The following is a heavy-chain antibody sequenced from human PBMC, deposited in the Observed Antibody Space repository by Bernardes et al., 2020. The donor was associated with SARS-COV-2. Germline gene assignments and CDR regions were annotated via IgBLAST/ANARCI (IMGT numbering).Heavy chain of an antibody. V-gene: IGHV3-66*01. CDR1: GFTVSYNY. Sequence: VGSLILSCAASGFTVSYNYMSWVRQAPGKGLEWVSVIYSAGSTYYADSVKGRFTISRDNSKNTVDLQMNSLRAEDTAVYYCARLNFITRRDYWGQGTLVTVSS. J-gene: IGHJ4*02. CDR2: IYSAGST. CDR3: ARLNFITRRDY. D-gene: IGHD3-10*01.